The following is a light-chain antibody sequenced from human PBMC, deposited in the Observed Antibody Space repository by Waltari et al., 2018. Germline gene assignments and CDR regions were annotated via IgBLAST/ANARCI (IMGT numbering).Light chain of an antibody. J-gene: IGLJ2*01. V-gene: IGLV1-44*01. CDR3: AAWDDSLNGPE. CDR2: NNN. CDR1: TSKVGRNT. Sequence: QSVLTQPPSASGSPGQRVTISCSGSTSKVGRNTVNWYRQVPGTAPKLLIYNNNQRPSGVPDRFSGSKSGTSASLAIIGLQSEDEADYYCAAWDDSLNGPEFGGGTKVTVL.